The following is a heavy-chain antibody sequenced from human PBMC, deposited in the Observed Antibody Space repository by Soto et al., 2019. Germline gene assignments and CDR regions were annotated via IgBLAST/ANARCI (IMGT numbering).Heavy chain of an antibody. CDR2: IFPLTDIP. V-gene: IGHV1-69*04. J-gene: IGHJ4*02. CDR3: ARGPLVVLNYFES. Sequence: SVKVSCKASGGTFRNYPINWVRQAPGQGLEWMGSIFPLTDIPDYAQNFQARLTISADKSTSTAYMELSSLTSDDTAMYFCARGPLVVLNYFESWGQGTLLTVS. CDR1: GGTFRNYP.